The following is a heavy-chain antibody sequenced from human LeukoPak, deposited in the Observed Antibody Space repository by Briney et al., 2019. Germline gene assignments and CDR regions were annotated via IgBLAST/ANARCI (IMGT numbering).Heavy chain of an antibody. CDR1: GFTFSSYG. Sequence: PGGSLRLSCAASGFTFSSYGMHWVRQAPGKGLEWVAVISYDGGNKYYADSVKGRFTISRDNSKNTLYLQMNSLRAEDTAVYYCAKDKYSSGWVDVWGQGTTVTVSS. CDR3: AKDKYSSGWVDV. J-gene: IGHJ6*02. CDR2: ISYDGGNK. D-gene: IGHD6-19*01. V-gene: IGHV3-30*18.